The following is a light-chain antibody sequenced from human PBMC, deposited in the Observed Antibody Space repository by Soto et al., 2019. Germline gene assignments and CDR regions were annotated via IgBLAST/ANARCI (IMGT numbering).Light chain of an antibody. Sequence: DIQLTQSPSFLSASVGDRVTITCRASRAISTNLAWYQQEPGKAPKLLIYAASSLQSGVPSGFSGSGSGTEFTLTISSLQPEDFATYYCQHLNGYPRTFGQGTKVEIK. CDR2: AAS. CDR3: QHLNGYPRT. CDR1: RAISTN. J-gene: IGKJ1*01. V-gene: IGKV1-9*01.